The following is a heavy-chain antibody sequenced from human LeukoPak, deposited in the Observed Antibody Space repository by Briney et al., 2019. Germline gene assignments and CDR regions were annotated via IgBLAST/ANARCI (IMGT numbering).Heavy chain of an antibody. D-gene: IGHD2-2*02. J-gene: IGHJ3*02. CDR1: GDSISNFY. V-gene: IGHV4-59*01. CDR3: ARGSLYCSSTSCYRAFDI. CDR2: IDYSGST. Sequence: SETLSLTCSVSGDSISNFYWSWVRQPPGKGLEWIGYIDYSGSTSYNPSLKSRVTISIDTSKNQFSLRLSSVAAADTAVYYCARGSLYCSSTSCYRAFDIWGQGTMVTVSS.